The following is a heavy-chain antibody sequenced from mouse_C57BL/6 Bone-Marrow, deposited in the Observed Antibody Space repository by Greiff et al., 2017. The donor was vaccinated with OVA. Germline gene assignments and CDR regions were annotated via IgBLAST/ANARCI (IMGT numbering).Heavy chain of an antibody. D-gene: IGHD2-2*01. Sequence: QVQLKESGPELVKPGASVKISCKASGYAFSSSWMNWVKQRPGKGLEWIGRIYPGDGDTNYNGKFKGKATLTADKSSSTAYMQLSSLTSEDSAVYFCARDGYDERYFDYWGQGTTLTVSS. CDR3: ARDGYDERYFDY. CDR1: GYAFSSSW. CDR2: IYPGDGDT. J-gene: IGHJ2*01. V-gene: IGHV1-82*01.